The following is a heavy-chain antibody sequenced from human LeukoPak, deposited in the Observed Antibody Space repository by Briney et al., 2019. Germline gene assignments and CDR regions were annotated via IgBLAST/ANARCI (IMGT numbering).Heavy chain of an antibody. CDR3: AKSPRYYDSSGYNSN. J-gene: IGHJ4*02. D-gene: IGHD3-22*01. CDR2: IYYSGST. Sequence: SETLSLTFTGRGGYISSHYWSLIRQPPGKGLEWIGYIYYSGSTNYNPSLKSRVTISVDTSKNQFSLKLSSVTAADTAVYYCAKSPRYYDSSGYNSNWGQGTLVTVSS. CDR1: GGYISSHY. V-gene: IGHV4-59*11.